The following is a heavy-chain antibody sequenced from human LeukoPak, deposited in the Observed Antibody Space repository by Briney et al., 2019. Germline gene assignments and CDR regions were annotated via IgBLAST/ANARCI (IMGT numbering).Heavy chain of an antibody. CDR1: GYTFTSYG. CDR2: ISAYNGNT. D-gene: IGHD6-13*01. J-gene: IGHJ5*02. V-gene: IGHV1-18*01. Sequence: ASVKVSCKASGYTFTSYGISWVRQAPGQGLEWMAWISAYNGNTNYAQKLQGRVTMTTDTSTSTAYMELRSLRSDDTAVYYCARAKYSSSWFVLGEKNWFDPWGQGTLVTVSS. CDR3: ARAKYSSSWFVLGEKNWFDP.